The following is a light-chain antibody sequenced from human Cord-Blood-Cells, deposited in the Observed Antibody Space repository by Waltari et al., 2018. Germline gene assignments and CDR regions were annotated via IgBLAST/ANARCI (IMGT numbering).Light chain of an antibody. V-gene: IGKV4-1*01. CDR1: QSVLYSSNNKNY. Sequence: QSVLYSSNNKNYLAWYQQKPGQPPKLLIYWASTRESGVPDRFSGSGSGTDFTLTISSLQAEDVAVYYCQQYYSTLPITFGQGTRLEIK. CDR3: QQYYSTLPIT. J-gene: IGKJ5*01. CDR2: WAS.